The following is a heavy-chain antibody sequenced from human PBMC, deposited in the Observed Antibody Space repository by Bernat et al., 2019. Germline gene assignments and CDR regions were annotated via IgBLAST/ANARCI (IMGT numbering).Heavy chain of an antibody. CDR3: ASSGQGAFDI. V-gene: IGHV3-30-3*01. Sequence: VQLLESGGGVVQPGRSLRLSCAASGFTFSSYAMHWVRQAPGKGLEWVAVISYDGSNKYYADSVKGRFTISRDNSKNTLYLQMNSLRAEDTAVYYCASSGQGAFDIWGQGTMVTVSS. CDR2: ISYDGSNK. J-gene: IGHJ3*02. D-gene: IGHD1-26*01. CDR1: GFTFSSYA.